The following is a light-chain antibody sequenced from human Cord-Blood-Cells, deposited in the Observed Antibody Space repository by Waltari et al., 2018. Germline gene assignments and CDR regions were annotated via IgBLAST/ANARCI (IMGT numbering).Light chain of an antibody. Sequence: DIQMTQSPSSLSASVGDRVTITCRASQSISSYLNWYQQKPGKAPKLLIYAASSLQSGVPSRCRGSGSVTDFTLTNSSLQPEGFASYYCQQSYSTPLLTFGGGTKVDIK. V-gene: IGKV1-39*01. CDR3: QQSYSTPLLT. J-gene: IGKJ4*01. CDR2: AAS. CDR1: QSISSY.